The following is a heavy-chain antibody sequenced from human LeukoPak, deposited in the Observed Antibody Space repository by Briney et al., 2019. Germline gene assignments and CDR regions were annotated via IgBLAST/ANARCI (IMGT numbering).Heavy chain of an antibody. V-gene: IGHV4-34*01. J-gene: IGHJ4*02. CDR1: GGSFSGYY. Sequence: ETLSLTCAVYGGSFSGYYWSWIRQPPGKGLEWIGEINHSGSTNYNPSLKSRVTISVDTSKNQFSLKLSSVTAADAAVYFCARDRGPGIDYWGQGTLVTVSS. CDR2: INHSGST. CDR3: ARDRGPGIDY. D-gene: IGHD5-24*01.